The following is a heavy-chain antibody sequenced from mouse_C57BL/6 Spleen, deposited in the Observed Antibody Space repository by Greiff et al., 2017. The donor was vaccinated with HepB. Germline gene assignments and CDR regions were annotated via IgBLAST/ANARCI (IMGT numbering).Heavy chain of an antibody. CDR3: ARTGYGLRGYAMDY. V-gene: IGHV1-69*01. CDR1: GYTFTSYW. CDR2: IDPSDSYT. D-gene: IGHD2-10*02. J-gene: IGHJ4*01. Sequence: QVQLQQPGAELVMPGASVKLSCKASGYTFTSYWMHWVKQRPGQGLEWIGEIDPSDSYTNYNQKFKGKSTLTVDKSSSTAYMQLSSLTSEDSAVYYCARTGYGLRGYAMDYWGQGTSVTVSS.